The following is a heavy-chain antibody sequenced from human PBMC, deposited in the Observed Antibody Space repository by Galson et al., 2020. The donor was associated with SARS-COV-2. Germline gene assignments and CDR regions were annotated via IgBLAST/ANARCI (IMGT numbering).Heavy chain of an antibody. CDR3: ARAGQLTTVTTSAEYYYYYYGMDV. Sequence: ASVKVSCKASGYTFTSYYMHWVRQAPGQGLEWMGIITPSGGSTSYAQKFQGRVTMTRDTSTSTVYMELSSLRSEDTAVYYCARAGQLTTVTTSAEYYYYYYGMDVWGQGTTVTVSS. V-gene: IGHV1-46*03. J-gene: IGHJ6*02. D-gene: IGHD4-17*01. CDR2: ITPSGGST. CDR1: GYTFTSYY.